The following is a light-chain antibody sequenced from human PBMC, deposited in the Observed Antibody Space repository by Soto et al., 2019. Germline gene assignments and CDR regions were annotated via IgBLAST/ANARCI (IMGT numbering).Light chain of an antibody. J-gene: IGKJ4*01. CDR1: QSVRSY. V-gene: IGKV3-11*01. CDR3: QQRSDWPLT. Sequence: EIVLTQSPVTLSLSPGEIATLSCRTSQSVRSYLAWYQQKPGQAPRLLMYDASNRATGIPARFRDSGSGTDFTLTISSLEPEDFEVYYCQQRSDWPLTFGGGTKVEIK. CDR2: DAS.